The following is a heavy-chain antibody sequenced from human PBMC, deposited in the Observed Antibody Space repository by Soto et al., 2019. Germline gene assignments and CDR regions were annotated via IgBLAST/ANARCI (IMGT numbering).Heavy chain of an antibody. D-gene: IGHD6-25*01. CDR1: GGSFSAFC. V-gene: IGHV4-34*01. CDR3: ARGISVMAAFAGDAPDKYFFDS. CDR2: INNSGST. J-gene: IGHJ4*02. Sequence: SETLSLTCAVSGGSFSAFCWTWVRQPPEKGLEWIGEINNSGSTKQQTSLISRVSIAVDRSKGQFTLKLRSVTAADTAVYYCARGISVMAAFAGDAPDKYFFDSWSLGTLVTVSS.